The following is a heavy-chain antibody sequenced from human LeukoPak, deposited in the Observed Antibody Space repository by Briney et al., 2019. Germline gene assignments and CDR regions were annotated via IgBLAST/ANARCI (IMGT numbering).Heavy chain of an antibody. CDR3: ARPYYDFWSGRFLYFDY. D-gene: IGHD3-3*01. Sequence: PGRSLRLSCAASGFTFSSYWMSWVRQAPGKGLEWVANIKQDGSEKYYVDSVKGRFTISRDNAKNSLYLQMNSLRAEDTAVYYCARPYYDFWSGRFLYFDYWGQGTLVTVSS. CDR2: IKQDGSEK. V-gene: IGHV3-7*01. J-gene: IGHJ4*02. CDR1: GFTFSSYW.